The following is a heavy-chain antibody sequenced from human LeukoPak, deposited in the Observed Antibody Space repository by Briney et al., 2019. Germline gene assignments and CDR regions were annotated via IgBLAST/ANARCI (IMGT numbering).Heavy chain of an antibody. Sequence: SETLSLTCTVSGGSISSGGYYWSWIRQHPGKGLEWIGYIYYSGSTYYNPSLKSRVTISVDTSKNQFSLKLSSVTAADTAVYYCARGDSSGYPYFDIWGQGTMVTVFS. CDR2: IYYSGST. D-gene: IGHD3-22*01. CDR1: GGSISSGGYY. J-gene: IGHJ3*02. V-gene: IGHV4-31*03. CDR3: ARGDSSGYPYFDI.